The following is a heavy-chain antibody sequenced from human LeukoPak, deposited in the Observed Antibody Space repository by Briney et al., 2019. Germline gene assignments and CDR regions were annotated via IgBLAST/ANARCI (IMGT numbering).Heavy chain of an antibody. Sequence: SETLSLTCTVSGYSISSGYYWGWIRQPPGKGLEWIGSIYHSGSTYYNPSLKSRVTISVDTSKNQFSLKLSSVTAADTAVYYCAKGGYYDSSGYYPTLYYFDYWGQGTLVTVSS. CDR2: IYHSGST. J-gene: IGHJ4*02. D-gene: IGHD3-22*01. V-gene: IGHV4-38-2*02. CDR3: AKGGYYDSSGYYPTLYYFDY. CDR1: GYSISSGYY.